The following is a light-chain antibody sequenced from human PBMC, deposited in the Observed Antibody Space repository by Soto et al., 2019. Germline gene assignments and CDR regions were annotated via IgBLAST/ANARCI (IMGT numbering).Light chain of an antibody. V-gene: IGLV2-8*01. CDR2: DVN. J-gene: IGLJ1*01. Sequence: QSVLTQPPSASGSPGQSVTISCTGTSSDVGGYNFVSWYQQHPGKAPKLMISDVNERPSGVPDRFSGSKSGNTASLTVSGLQAEDEADYYCCSYAGSNNYVFGTGTKVTVL. CDR3: CSYAGSNNYV. CDR1: SSDVGGYNF.